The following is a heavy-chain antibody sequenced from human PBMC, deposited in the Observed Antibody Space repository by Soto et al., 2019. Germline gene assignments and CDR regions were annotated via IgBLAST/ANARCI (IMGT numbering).Heavy chain of an antibody. J-gene: IGHJ4*02. CDR3: AKVQIEVTGTDNYYLDY. D-gene: IGHD6-19*01. CDR2: IKQDGSEK. V-gene: IGHV3-7*03. Sequence: GGSLRLSCAAAGFTFSSYWMSWVRQAPGKGLEWVANIKQDGSEKYYVDSVKGRFTISRDNAKNSLYLQMNSLRAGDTAVYYCAKVQIEVTGTDNYYLDYWGQGTLVTVSS. CDR1: GFTFSSYW.